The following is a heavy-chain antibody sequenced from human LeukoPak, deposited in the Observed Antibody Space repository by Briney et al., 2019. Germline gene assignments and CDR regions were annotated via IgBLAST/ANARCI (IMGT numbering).Heavy chain of an antibody. J-gene: IGHJ4*02. CDR3: ARGGDYDVLTGYHYSSDY. D-gene: IGHD3-9*01. V-gene: IGHV4-61*09. CDR1: SGSLSSGRSY. CDR2: IYTSGST. Sequence: SETLSLTCSVSSGSLSSGRSYWHWLRQPAGTGLEWIGHIYTSGSTHYNPSLKSRATISADTSKNQFSLSLSSVTAADTAVYFCARGGDYDVLTGYHYSSDYWGQGTLVTVSS.